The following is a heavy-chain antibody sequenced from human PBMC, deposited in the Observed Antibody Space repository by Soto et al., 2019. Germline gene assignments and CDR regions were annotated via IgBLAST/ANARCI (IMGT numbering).Heavy chain of an antibody. Sequence: SETLSLTCTVSGGSISSVGYYWRWIRQHPGKGLEWIGYIYYSGSTYYNPSLKSRVTISVDTSKNQFSLKLSSVTAADTAVYYCARVSSIAARTFDYWGQGTLVTVSS. D-gene: IGHD6-6*01. CDR2: IYYSGST. V-gene: IGHV4-31*03. J-gene: IGHJ4*02. CDR1: GGSISSVGYY. CDR3: ARVSSIAARTFDY.